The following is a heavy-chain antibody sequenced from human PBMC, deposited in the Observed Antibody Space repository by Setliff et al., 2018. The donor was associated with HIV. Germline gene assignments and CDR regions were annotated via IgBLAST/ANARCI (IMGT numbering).Heavy chain of an antibody. CDR1: GDIFSKYT. V-gene: IGHV1-69*08. D-gene: IGHD2-21*02. Sequence: ASVKVSCKASGDIFSKYTFSWVRQAPGQGLEWVGRIIPMLGTANYAQKFQGRVTITADESTSTAYMELSSLRSEDTAVYYCAAGYCGGDCYSRQSYFDYWGQGTLVTVSS. J-gene: IGHJ4*02. CDR2: IIPMLGTA. CDR3: AAGYCGGDCYSRQSYFDY.